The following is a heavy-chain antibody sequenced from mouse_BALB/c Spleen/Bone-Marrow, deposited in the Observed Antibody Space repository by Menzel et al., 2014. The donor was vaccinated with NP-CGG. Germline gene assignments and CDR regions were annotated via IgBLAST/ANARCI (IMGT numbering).Heavy chain of an antibody. CDR1: GFNIKDTY. Sequence: VQLKDSGAELVKPGASVKLSCTASGFNIKDTYMHWVKQRPEQGLEWIGRIDPANGNTKYDPKFQGKATITADTSSNTAYLQLSSLTSEDTAVYYCAGYYYGYYFDSWGQGTTLTVPS. D-gene: IGHD1-1*01. CDR3: AGYYYGYYFDS. J-gene: IGHJ2*01. V-gene: IGHV14-3*02. CDR2: IDPANGNT.